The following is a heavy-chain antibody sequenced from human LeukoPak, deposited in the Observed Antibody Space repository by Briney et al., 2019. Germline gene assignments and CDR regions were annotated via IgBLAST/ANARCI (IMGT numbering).Heavy chain of an antibody. CDR2: IIPIFGTA. CDR1: GGTFSSYA. J-gene: IGHJ4*02. D-gene: IGHD3-22*01. V-gene: IGHV1-69*01. Sequence: GSSMKVSCKASGGTFSSYAISWVRQAPGQGLEWMGGIIPIFGTANCAQKFQGRVTITADESTSTAYMELSSLRSEDTAVYYCARGPSYYYDSSGYSIWGQGTLVTVSS. CDR3: ARGPSYYYDSSGYSI.